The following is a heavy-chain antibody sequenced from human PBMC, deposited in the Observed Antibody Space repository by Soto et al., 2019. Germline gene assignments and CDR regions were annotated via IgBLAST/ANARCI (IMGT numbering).Heavy chain of an antibody. Sequence: GGSLRLSCAASGFSFSSYSFTWVRQAPGRGLEWVAGISIGGDKTWHADSVKGRFTISRDNSKNTVYLQMKSLRVDDTAVYYCAKWDGYGDHWGQGTLVTVSS. CDR2: ISIGGDKT. J-gene: IGHJ5*02. D-gene: IGHD5-18*01. CDR3: AKWDGYGDH. CDR1: GFSFSSYS. V-gene: IGHV3-23*01.